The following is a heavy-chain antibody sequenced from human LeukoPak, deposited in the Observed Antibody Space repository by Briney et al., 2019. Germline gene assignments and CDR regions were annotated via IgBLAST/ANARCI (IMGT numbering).Heavy chain of an antibody. CDR3: ARGSGGDPPQEGAATRYYYYYYMDV. D-gene: IGHD2-15*01. J-gene: IGHJ6*03. Sequence: SVKVSCKASGGTFSSYAISWVRQAPGQGLEWMGGIIPIFGTANYAQKFQGRVTITTDESTSTAYMELSSLRSEDTAVYYCARGSGGDPPQEGAATRYYYYYYMDVWGKGTTVTVSS. CDR1: GGTFSSYA. CDR2: IIPIFGTA. V-gene: IGHV1-69*05.